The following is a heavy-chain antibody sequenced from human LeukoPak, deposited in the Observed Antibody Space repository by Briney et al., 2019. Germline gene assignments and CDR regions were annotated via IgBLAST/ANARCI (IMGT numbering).Heavy chain of an antibody. J-gene: IGHJ4*02. V-gene: IGHV4-34*01. CDR2: INHRGST. Sequence: PSETLSLTCTVSGGSISSYYWSWIRQPPGKGLEWSGEINHRGSTNYNPSLKSRVTISVDKSKNQFSLKLSSVTAADTAVYYCARRTTVTIPFGYWGQGTLVTVSS. D-gene: IGHD4-11*01. CDR1: GGSISSYY. CDR3: ARRTTVTIPFGY.